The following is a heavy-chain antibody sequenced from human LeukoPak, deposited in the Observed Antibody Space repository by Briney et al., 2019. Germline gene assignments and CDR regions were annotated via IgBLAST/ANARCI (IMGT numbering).Heavy chain of an antibody. V-gene: IGHV3-48*03. CDR3: ARRMGDYHPFDY. Sequence: PGGSLRLSCAAYGFTLSSYEMNWVRQAPGKGLEWVSYISLSGRTIKYADSVKGRFTISRDNAKNSLYLQMSSLRGEDTAVYYCARRMGDYHPFDYWGQGALVTVSS. D-gene: IGHD4-17*01. J-gene: IGHJ4*02. CDR1: GFTLSSYE. CDR2: ISLSGRTI.